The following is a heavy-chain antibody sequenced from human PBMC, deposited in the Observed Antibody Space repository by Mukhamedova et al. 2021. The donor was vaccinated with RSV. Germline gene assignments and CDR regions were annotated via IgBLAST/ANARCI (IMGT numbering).Heavy chain of an antibody. V-gene: IGHV4-59*01. CDR3: AKATSYDSSWYEH. J-gene: IGHJ5*02. CDR1: GVSINNYY. Sequence: GVSINNYYWGWIRQSPGKGLEWIGYISNSGSTNYNPSLKSRVAISVDTSKNQVSLNLSSVTAADTAVYYCAKATSYDSSWYEHWG. D-gene: IGHD6-13*01. CDR2: ISNSGST.